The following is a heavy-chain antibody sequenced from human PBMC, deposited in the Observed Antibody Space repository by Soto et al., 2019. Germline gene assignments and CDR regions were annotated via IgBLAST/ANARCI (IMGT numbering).Heavy chain of an antibody. V-gene: IGHV4-30-2*01. J-gene: IGHJ6*02. CDR1: GGSISSGGYS. Sequence: QLQLQESGSGLVKPSQTLSLTCAVSGGSISSGGYSWSWIRQPPGKGLEWIGYIYHSGSTHYNPSLKSRVTISVDRSKNQFSLKLSSVSAADTAVYYCARRTYYYDSSYGMDVWGQGTTVTVSS. CDR3: ARRTYYYDSSYGMDV. D-gene: IGHD3-22*01. CDR2: IYHSGST.